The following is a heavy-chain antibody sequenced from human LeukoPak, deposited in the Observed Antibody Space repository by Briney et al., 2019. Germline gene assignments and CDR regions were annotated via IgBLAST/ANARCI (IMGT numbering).Heavy chain of an antibody. J-gene: IGHJ3*01. CDR2: ISPYNGDT. D-gene: IGHD3-3*01. Sequence: ASVKVSCKASGYTFTSYGMSWVRQAPGQGLEWMGWISPYNGDTNYAQKLQGRVTMTTDTSTSTAYMELRSLRSDDTAVYYCARDSIKWAEWLLVWGQGTVVTVSS. CDR1: GYTFTSYG. CDR3: ARDSIKWAEWLLV. V-gene: IGHV1-18*01.